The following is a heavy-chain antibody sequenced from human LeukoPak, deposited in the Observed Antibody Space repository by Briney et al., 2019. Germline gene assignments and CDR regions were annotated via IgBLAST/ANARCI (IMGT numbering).Heavy chain of an antibody. J-gene: IGHJ4*02. CDR2: ISGSGGST. CDR1: GFTFSSYA. Sequence: GSLRLSCAASGFTFSSYAMSWVRQAPGKGLEWVSAISGSGGSTYYADSVKGRFTISRDNSKNTLYLQMNSLRAEDTAVYYCAKSADYGSGSYYSGILDYWGQGTLVTVSS. CDR3: AKSADYGSGSYYSGILDY. D-gene: IGHD3-10*01. V-gene: IGHV3-23*01.